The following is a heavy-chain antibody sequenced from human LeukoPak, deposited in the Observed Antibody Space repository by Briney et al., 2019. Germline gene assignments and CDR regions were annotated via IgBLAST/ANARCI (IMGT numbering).Heavy chain of an antibody. CDR3: VRASSGTKTRLDY. D-gene: IGHD1-7*01. J-gene: IGHJ4*02. V-gene: IGHV1-46*01. Sequence: ASVKVSCKASGYTFTSYYMHWVRQAPGQGLEWMGIINPSGGSTSYAQKFQGRVTMTRDTSTTTVYMELSSLRSEDTAVYYCVRASSGTKTRLDYWGQGTLVTVSS. CDR1: GYTFTSYY. CDR2: INPSGGST.